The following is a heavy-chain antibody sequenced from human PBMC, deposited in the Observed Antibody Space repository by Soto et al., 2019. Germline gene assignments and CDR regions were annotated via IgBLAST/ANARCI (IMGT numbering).Heavy chain of an antibody. CDR1: GFSLTTRGVG. CDR2: IYWDDDK. V-gene: IGHV2-5*02. Sequence: QITLKESGPTLVKPTQTLTLTCTFSGFSLTTRGVGVGWIRQPPGKALECLALIYWDDDKRYSPSLQSRLSITDDTSKNQVVLTMTNVDPVDTATYYCAQIPNYYQYDWFDPWGQGTLVSVSS. J-gene: IGHJ5*02. D-gene: IGHD3-16*01. CDR3: AQIPNYYQYDWFDP.